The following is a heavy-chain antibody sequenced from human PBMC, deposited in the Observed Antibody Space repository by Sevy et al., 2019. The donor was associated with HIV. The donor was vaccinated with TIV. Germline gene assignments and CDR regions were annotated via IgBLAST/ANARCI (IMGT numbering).Heavy chain of an antibody. D-gene: IGHD3-22*01. CDR1: GGCLSSYY. CDR3: ARDYYMNPGNLQH. V-gene: IGHV4-59*13. Sequence: SETLSLTCTVSGGCLSSYYWSWIRQPPGKGLEYIGYVHYTGRTDYNPSLTSRVTMSLDTSKTHFSLTLNSVTAADTAVYYCARDYYMNPGNLQHWGQGALVTVSS. J-gene: IGHJ1*01. CDR2: VHYTGRT.